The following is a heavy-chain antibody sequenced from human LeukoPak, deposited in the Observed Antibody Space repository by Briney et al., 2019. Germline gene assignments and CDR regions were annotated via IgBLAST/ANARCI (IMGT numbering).Heavy chain of an antibody. CDR2: IKQDGSEK. CDR3: AREKNDYGDAFDY. D-gene: IGHD4-17*01. J-gene: IGHJ4*02. Sequence: QSGGSLRLSCAASGFTFSSYWMSWVRQAPGKGLEWVANIKQDGSEKYYVDSVKGRFTISRDNAKNSLYLQMNSLRAEDTAVYYCAREKNDYGDAFDYWGQGTLGTVFS. CDR1: GFTFSSYW. V-gene: IGHV3-7*01.